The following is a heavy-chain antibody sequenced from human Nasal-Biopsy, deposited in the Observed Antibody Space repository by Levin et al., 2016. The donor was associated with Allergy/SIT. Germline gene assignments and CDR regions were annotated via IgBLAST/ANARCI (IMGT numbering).Heavy chain of an antibody. D-gene: IGHD2-15*01. CDR2: INHEGNI. J-gene: IGHJ4*02. CDR1: GGSLSGYY. V-gene: IGHV4-34*01. CDR3: ARDQGPAALDY. Sequence: GSLRLSCGVSGGSLSGYYWNWIRQSPGKGLEWIAEINHEGNIHYNPSLQSRVTISVDTSKNQFSLRLISVTAADTATYYCARDQGPAALDYWGQGTLVTVSS.